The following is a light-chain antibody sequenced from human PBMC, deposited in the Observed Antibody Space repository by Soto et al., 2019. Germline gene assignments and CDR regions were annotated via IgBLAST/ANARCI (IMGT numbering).Light chain of an antibody. V-gene: IGLV1-40*01. J-gene: IGLJ1*01. Sequence: QSVLTQPPSVSGAPGQRITISCTGSSSNIGAGYPVHWYQQLPGTAPKLLIVGNTIRPSGVPDRFSGSRSGLAITGLQAEDEADYCCQSYDSSLSGYVFGTGTKVTVL. CDR2: GNT. CDR1: SSNIGAGYP. CDR3: QSYDSSLSGYV.